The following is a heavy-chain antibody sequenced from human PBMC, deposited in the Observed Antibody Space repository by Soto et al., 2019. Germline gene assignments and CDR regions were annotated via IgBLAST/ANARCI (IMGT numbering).Heavy chain of an antibody. V-gene: IGHV1-18*01. CDR2: ISANSRDT. J-gene: IGHJ6*02. CDR3: ARDFDFGV. D-gene: IGHD3-9*01. Sequence: QVQMVQSGPEVKKPGASVKVSCKSSGYRFTNSGVYWVRQAPGEGLEWVGWISANSRDTKYAHAYEGRGTISTVTATNTAYMELRSLTSDDTSTYCWARDFDFGVWGQGTSVTVSS. CDR1: GYRFTNSG.